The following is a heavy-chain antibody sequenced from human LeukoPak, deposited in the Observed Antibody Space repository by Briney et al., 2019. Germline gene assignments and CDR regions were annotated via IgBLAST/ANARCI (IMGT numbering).Heavy chain of an antibody. J-gene: IGHJ6*04. V-gene: IGHV3-33*01. CDR3: ARDPPFVLYYYYGMDV. CDR2: IWYDGSNK. Sequence: PGRSLRLSCAASGFTFSSYGMHWVRQAPGKGLEWVAVIWYDGSNKYYADSVKGRFTISGDNSKNTLYLQMNSLRAEDTAVYYCARDPPFVLYYYYGMDVWGKGTTVTVSS. CDR1: GFTFSSYG.